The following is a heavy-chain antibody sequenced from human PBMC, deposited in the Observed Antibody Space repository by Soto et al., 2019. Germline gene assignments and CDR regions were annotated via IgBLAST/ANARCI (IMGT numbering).Heavy chain of an antibody. D-gene: IGHD5-12*01. CDR3: ATEGYSGYDKKRKGSAAAGTREEFAV. V-gene: IGHV1-24*01. J-gene: IGHJ6*04. CDR1: GYTLTELS. CDR2: FDPEDGET. Sequence: ASVKVSCKVSGYTLTELSMHWVRQAPGKGLEWMGGFDPEDGETIYAQKFQGRVTMTEDTSTDTAYMELSSLRSEDTAVYYCATEGYSGYDKKRKGSAAAGTREEFAVWGKGTTVTVSS.